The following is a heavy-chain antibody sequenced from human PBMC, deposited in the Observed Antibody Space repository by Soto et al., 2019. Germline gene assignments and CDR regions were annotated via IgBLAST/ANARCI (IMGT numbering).Heavy chain of an antibody. V-gene: IGHV3-30*18. D-gene: IGHD6-13*01. Sequence: LRLSCAASGFTFSSYGMHWVRQAPGKGLEWVAVISYDGSNKYYADSVKGRFTISRDNSKNTLYLQMNSLRAEDTAVYYCAKESAAGTSFDLIDYWGQGTLVTVSS. J-gene: IGHJ4*02. CDR2: ISYDGSNK. CDR3: AKESAAGTSFDLIDY. CDR1: GFTFSSYG.